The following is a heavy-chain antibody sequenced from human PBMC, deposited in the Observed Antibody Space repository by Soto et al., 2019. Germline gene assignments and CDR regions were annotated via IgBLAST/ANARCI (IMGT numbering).Heavy chain of an antibody. Sequence: GGSLRLSCAASGFTSSSYAMSWVRQAPGKGLEWVSAISGSGGSTYYADSVEGPVTISRDNSKNPLYLQMNSLRAEDTAVYYCAKDNSGWFDPWGQGTLVTVSS. CDR2: ISGSGGST. CDR3: AKDNSGWFDP. V-gene: IGHV3-23*01. CDR1: GFTSSSYA. J-gene: IGHJ5*02.